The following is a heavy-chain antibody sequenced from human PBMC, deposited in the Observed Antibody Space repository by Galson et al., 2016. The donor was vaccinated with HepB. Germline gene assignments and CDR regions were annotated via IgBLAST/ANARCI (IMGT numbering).Heavy chain of an antibody. J-gene: IGHJ3*02. V-gene: IGHV3-48*03. D-gene: IGHD6-6*01. CDR2: LTSSGDTT. CDR3: ARERLFWSIAARPGRGDAFDI. Sequence: SLRLSCAASGFTFSSYEMNWVRQAPGKGLEWVSYLTSSGDTTYYADSVRGRFTISRDNAKNSLYLQMNSLRAEDTGVYYCARERLFWSIAARPGRGDAFDIWGQGEMVTVSS. CDR1: GFTFSSYE.